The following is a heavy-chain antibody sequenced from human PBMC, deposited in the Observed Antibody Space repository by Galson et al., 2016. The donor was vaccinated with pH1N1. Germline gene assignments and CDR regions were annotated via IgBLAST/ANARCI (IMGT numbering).Heavy chain of an antibody. CDR1: GYSFSSHW. J-gene: IGHJ6*03. CDR3: ARIGSDDPIYYYYMDV. D-gene: IGHD2-21*01. Sequence: QSGAEVKKPGESLKISCQGSGYSFSSHWIGWVRQTPGKGLEWMGIIYPGDSDTKYSPSFQGQVTFSADKSINTAYLQWSSLKASDTAMYYCARIGSDDPIYYYYMDVWGKGTTVTVSS. CDR2: IYPGDSDT. V-gene: IGHV5-51*01.